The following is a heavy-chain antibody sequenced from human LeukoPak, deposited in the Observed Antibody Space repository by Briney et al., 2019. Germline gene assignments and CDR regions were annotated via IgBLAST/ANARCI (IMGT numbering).Heavy chain of an antibody. J-gene: IGHJ4*02. CDR3: ASLPHGFGVATHVPD. Sequence: VASVKVSCKASGYTFTSYYMHWVRQAPGQGLEWMGIINPSGGSTSYAQKFQGRVTMTRDTSTSTVYMELSSLRSEDTAVYYCASLPHGFGVATHVPDWGQGTLVTVSS. CDR1: GYTFTSYY. D-gene: IGHD3-3*01. V-gene: IGHV1-46*01. CDR2: INPSGGST.